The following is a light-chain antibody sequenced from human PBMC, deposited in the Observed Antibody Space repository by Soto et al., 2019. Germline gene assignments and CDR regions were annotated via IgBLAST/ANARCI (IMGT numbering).Light chain of an antibody. V-gene: IGLV2-11*01. Sequence: QSALTQPRSVSGSPGQSVTISCSGTSRDVGTYNYVSWYQQHPGKAPQLIIYDVSKRPSGVPDRFSGSKSGNTASLTISGLQAEDEADYYCCSYAGSYTLVFGGGTQLTVL. J-gene: IGLJ2*01. CDR2: DVS. CDR3: CSYAGSYTLV. CDR1: SRDVGTYNY.